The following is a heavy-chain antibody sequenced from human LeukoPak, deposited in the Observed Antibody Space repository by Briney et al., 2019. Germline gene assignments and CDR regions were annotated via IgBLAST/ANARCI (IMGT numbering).Heavy chain of an antibody. CDR1: GFTFSSYE. Sequence: PGGSLRLSCAASGFTFSSYEMNWVRQAPGKGLEYVSAISSNGGTTYYADSVKGRFTISRDNSKNTLYLQMSSLRREDTAVYYCVKGAESFCDSRSDYWGQGTLVTVSS. CDR2: ISSNGGTT. J-gene: IGHJ4*02. V-gene: IGHV3-64D*09. CDR3: VKGAESFCDSRSDY. D-gene: IGHD3-22*01.